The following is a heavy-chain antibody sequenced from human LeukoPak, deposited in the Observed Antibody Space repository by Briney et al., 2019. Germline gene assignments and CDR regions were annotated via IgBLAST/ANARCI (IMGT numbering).Heavy chain of an antibody. Sequence: GGSLRLSCAASGFTFSSYSMNWVRQAPGKGLEWVSSISSSSSYIYYADSVKGRFTISRDNAKNSLYLQMNSLRAEDTAVYYCAKRAQWARDQYSSSIYYMDVWGKGTTVTVSS. D-gene: IGHD6-6*01. CDR3: AKRAQWARDQYSSSIYYMDV. V-gene: IGHV3-21*04. CDR2: ISSSSSYI. J-gene: IGHJ6*03. CDR1: GFTFSSYS.